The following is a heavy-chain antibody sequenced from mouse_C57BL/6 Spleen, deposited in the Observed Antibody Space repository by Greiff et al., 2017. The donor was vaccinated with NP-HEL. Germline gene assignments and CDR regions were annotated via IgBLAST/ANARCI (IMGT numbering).Heavy chain of an antibody. Sequence: VHVKQSGAELVKPGASVKLSCTASGFNIKDYYMHWVKQRTEQGLEWIGRIDPEDGETKYAPKFQGKATITADTSSNTAYLQLSSLTSEDTAVYYWAPSPIYDGLSWFAYWGQGTLVTVSA. CDR1: GFNIKDYY. CDR2: IDPEDGET. V-gene: IGHV14-2*01. D-gene: IGHD2-3*01. CDR3: APSPIYDGLSWFAY. J-gene: IGHJ3*01.